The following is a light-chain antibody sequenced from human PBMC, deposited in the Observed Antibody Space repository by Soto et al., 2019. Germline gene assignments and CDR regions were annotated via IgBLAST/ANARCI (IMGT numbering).Light chain of an antibody. CDR1: QSVRSW. Sequence: DIQMTQSPSTLSASVGDRVTITCRASQSVRSWLAWYQQKPGRAPKLLIYDASSLQSGVPSRFSGTGSGTEFTLTINSLQPDDFATYYCQQYESDSPVTFGGGTKVDIK. V-gene: IGKV1-5*01. CDR2: DAS. J-gene: IGKJ4*01. CDR3: QQYESDSPVT.